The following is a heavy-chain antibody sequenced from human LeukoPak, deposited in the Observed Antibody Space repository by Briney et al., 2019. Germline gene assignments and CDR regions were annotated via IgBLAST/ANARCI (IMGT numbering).Heavy chain of an antibody. CDR2: IKQDGSEK. CDR3: ARKWEHARYWYFDL. D-gene: IGHD1-26*01. V-gene: IGHV3-7*01. Sequence: PGGSLRLSCAASGFTFSSHGMTWVRQAPGKGLEWVANIKQDGSEKNYVDSVKGRFTISRDNAKNSVDLQMNSLRAEDMAVYYCARKWEHARYWYFDLWGRGTLVTVSS. J-gene: IGHJ2*01. CDR1: GFTFSSHG.